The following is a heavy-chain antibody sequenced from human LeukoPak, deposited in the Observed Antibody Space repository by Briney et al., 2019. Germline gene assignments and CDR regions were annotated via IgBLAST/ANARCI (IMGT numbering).Heavy chain of an antibody. CDR3: ARVAQYSGYDLDY. J-gene: IGHJ4*02. V-gene: IGHV4-31*03. CDR2: IYYSGNT. Sequence: SQTLSLTCTVSGGSISSGGYYWSWFRQHPGKGLEWIGYIYYSGNTYYSPSLKSRVTLSVDTSKNQFSLKLSSVTAADTAVYYCARVAQYSGYDLDYWGQGTLVTVSS. D-gene: IGHD5-12*01. CDR1: GGSISSGGYY.